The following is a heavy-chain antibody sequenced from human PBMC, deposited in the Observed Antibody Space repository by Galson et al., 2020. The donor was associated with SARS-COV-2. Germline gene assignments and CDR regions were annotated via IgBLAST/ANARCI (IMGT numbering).Heavy chain of an antibody. Sequence: GESLRLSCNLSGFNFNSYAMTWVRQAPGSGLEWVSVISGSGGHAYYADSVKGRFTIPRDNPKNTVYLQMNSLRAEDAAVYYCAKTSPPSISVFCVAPDYWGQGTLVTVSS. J-gene: IGHJ4*02. V-gene: IGHV3-23*01. CDR2: ISGSGGHA. CDR1: GFNFNSYA. CDR3: AKTSPPSISVFCVAPDY. D-gene: IGHD3-3*01.